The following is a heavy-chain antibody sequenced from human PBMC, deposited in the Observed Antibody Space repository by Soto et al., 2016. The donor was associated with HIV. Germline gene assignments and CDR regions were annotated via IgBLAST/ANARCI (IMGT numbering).Heavy chain of an antibody. CDR3: ASRSDPRELWFGGGSGXLDLGRNGRTRSTVRLLREGVDS. CDR2: IYSGGST. Sequence: EVQLVESGGGLVQPGGSLRLSCAASGFTVSSNYMSWVRQAPGKGLEWVSVIYSGGSTYYADSVKGRFTISRDNSKNTLYLQMNSLRAEDTAVYYCASRSDPRELWFGGGSGXLDLGRNGRTRSTVRLLREGVDS. V-gene: IGHV3-66*01. CDR1: GFTVSSNY. J-gene: IGHJ5*01. D-gene: IGHD3-10*01.